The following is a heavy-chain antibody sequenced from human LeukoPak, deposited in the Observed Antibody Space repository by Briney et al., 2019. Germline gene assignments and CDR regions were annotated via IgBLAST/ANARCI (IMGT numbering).Heavy chain of an antibody. J-gene: IGHJ6*02. CDR3: ARAALEPREYYYGMDV. CDR1: GGSFSGYY. Sequence: SETLSLTCAVYGGSFSGYYWSWIRQPPGKGLEWIGEIYHSGSTNYNPSLKSRVTISVDKSKNQFSLKLSSVTAADTAVYYCARAALEPREYYYGMDVWGQGTTVTVSS. CDR2: IYHSGST. V-gene: IGHV4-34*01. D-gene: IGHD1-1*01.